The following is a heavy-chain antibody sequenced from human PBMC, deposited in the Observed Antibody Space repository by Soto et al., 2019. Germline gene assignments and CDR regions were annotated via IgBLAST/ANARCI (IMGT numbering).Heavy chain of an antibody. D-gene: IGHD1-26*01. J-gene: IGHJ4*02. V-gene: IGHV4-59*01. Sequence: PSETLSLTCTVSGGSISSYYWSWIRQPPGKGLEWIGYIYYSGSTNYNPPLKSRVTISVDTSKNQFSLKLSSVTAADTAVYYCASVIVGAPYFDYWGQGTLVTVSS. CDR1: GGSISSYY. CDR2: IYYSGST. CDR3: ASVIVGAPYFDY.